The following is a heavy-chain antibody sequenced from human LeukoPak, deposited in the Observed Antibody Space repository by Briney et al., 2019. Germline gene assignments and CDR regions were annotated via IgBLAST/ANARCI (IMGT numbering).Heavy chain of an antibody. CDR2: VFYNGSA. CDR3: ARSEEMAALFDY. CDR1: GTSISDYS. D-gene: IGHD5-24*01. Sequence: SETLSLTCSVSGTSISDYSWSWIRQPPGKGLEWIGHVFYNGSANYNPSLKSRVTISIDTSKNQFSLKLTSVTAADTAMYYCARSEEMAALFDYWGQGTLVTVSS. J-gene: IGHJ4*02. V-gene: IGHV4-59*13.